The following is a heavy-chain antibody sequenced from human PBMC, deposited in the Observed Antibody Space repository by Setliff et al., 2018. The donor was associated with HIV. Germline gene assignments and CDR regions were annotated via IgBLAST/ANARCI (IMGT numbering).Heavy chain of an antibody. V-gene: IGHV1-2*04. CDR2: INPNTGGT. CDR1: GYTFTGYY. Sequence: ASVKVSCKASGYTFTGYYIHWVRQAPGQGLEWMGWINPNTGGTDYAQKFQGWVTMTRETSISTAYMELRRLKSDDAAVYYCARGRTNSSYYNFWSAYSSTMDVWGHGNTVTVSS. J-gene: IGHJ6*02. D-gene: IGHD3-3*01. CDR3: ARGRTNSSYYNFWSAYSSTMDV.